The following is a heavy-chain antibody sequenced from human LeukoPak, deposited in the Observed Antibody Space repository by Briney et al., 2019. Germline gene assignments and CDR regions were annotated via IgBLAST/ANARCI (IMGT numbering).Heavy chain of an antibody. CDR1: GFTFSSYG. J-gene: IGHJ4*02. D-gene: IGHD3-10*01. CDR2: IWYDGSNK. Sequence: GGSLRLSCAASGFTFSSYGMHWVRQAPGKGLEWVAVIWYDGSNKYYADSVKGRFTISRDNSKNTLYLQMNSLRAEDTAVYYCARGSRFGEAPPDYWGQGTLVTVSS. CDR3: ARGSRFGEAPPDY. V-gene: IGHV3-33*01.